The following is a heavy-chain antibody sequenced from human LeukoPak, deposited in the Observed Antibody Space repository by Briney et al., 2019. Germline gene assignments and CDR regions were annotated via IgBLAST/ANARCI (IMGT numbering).Heavy chain of an antibody. CDR2: INPSGGST. V-gene: IGHV1-46*01. CDR1: GYTFTSYY. J-gene: IGHJ3*02. D-gene: IGHD6-6*01. Sequence: ASVKVSCKASGYTFTSYYMHWVRQAPGEGLEWMGIINPSGGSTSYAQKFQGRVTMTRDMSTSTVYMELSSLRSEDTAAYYCAREGSYSSSSYAFDIWGQGTMVTVSS. CDR3: AREGSYSSSSYAFDI.